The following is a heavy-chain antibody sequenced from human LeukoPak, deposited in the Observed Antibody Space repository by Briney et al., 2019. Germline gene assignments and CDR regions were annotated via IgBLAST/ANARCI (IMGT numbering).Heavy chain of an antibody. Sequence: GESLQISFQASGSPFLNYWIGWVRPKSGKGGEWMGIIYGDDFDTRYSPSFQGQVTISADKSNRTAYLHWSSLKASDTAIYFCARSEWLLPRGGFDFWGQGTRVVVSS. V-gene: IGHV5-51*01. J-gene: IGHJ4*02. CDR2: IYGDDFDT. CDR1: GSPFLNYW. D-gene: IGHD3-3*01. CDR3: ARSEWLLPRGGFDF.